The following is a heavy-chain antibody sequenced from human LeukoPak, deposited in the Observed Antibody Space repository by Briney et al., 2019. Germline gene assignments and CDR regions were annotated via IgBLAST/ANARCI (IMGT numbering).Heavy chain of an antibody. CDR3: AKATYYYGSGPRGY. J-gene: IGHJ4*02. D-gene: IGHD3-10*01. CDR2: ISGSGGST. V-gene: IGHV3-23*01. CDR1: GFTFSSYA. Sequence: GGSLRLSCAGSGFTFSSYAMSWVRQAPGKGLEWVSAISGSGGSTYYADSVKGRFTISRDNSKNTLYLQMNSLRAEDTAVYYCAKATYYYGSGPRGYWGQGTLVTVSS.